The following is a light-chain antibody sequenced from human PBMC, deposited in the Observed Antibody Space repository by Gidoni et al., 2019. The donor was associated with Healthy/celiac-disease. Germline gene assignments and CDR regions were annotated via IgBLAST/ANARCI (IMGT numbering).Light chain of an antibody. CDR3: QQYNNWPPIT. CDR2: GAS. Sequence: ELVMTLSPATQSVSTGEGAIRSSRASQRVSSNLAWYQQNPGQAPRLLIYGASTRATGIPARFSGSGSVTEFTLTISSLQSEDFAVYYCQQYNNWPPITFGGGTKVEIK. CDR1: QRVSSN. V-gene: IGKV3-15*01. J-gene: IGKJ4*01.